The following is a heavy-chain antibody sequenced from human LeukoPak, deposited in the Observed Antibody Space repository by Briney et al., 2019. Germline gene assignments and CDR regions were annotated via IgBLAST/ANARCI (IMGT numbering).Heavy chain of an antibody. CDR1: GGSFSGYY. J-gene: IGHJ6*04. Sequence: SETLSLTGAVYGGSFSGYYWSWIRQPPGKGLEWIGEINHSGSTNYNPSLKSRVTISVDTSKNQFSLKLSSVTAADTAVYYCARGPTPYGMDVWGKGTTVTVSS. CDR2: INHSGST. V-gene: IGHV4-34*01. CDR3: ARGPTPYGMDV. D-gene: IGHD2-15*01.